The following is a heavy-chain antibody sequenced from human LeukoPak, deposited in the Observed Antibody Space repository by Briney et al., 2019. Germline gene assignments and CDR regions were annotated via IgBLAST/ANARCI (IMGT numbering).Heavy chain of an antibody. CDR3: ARDRGYYDSSGYLRASDAFDI. J-gene: IGHJ3*02. CDR1: GGSIGSGGYS. Sequence: SETLSLTCAVSGGSIGSGGYSWSWIRQPPGKGLEWIGYIYHSGSTYYNPSLKSRVTISVDRSKNQFSLKLSSVTAADTAVYYCARDRGYYDSSGYLRASDAFDIWGQGTMVTVSS. D-gene: IGHD3-22*01. CDR2: IYHSGST. V-gene: IGHV4-30-2*01.